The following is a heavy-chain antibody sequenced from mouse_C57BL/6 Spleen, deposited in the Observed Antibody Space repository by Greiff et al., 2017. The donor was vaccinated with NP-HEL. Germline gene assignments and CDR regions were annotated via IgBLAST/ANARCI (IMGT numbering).Heavy chain of an antibody. CDR3: ARSHYSTHYFDY. CDR2: IDPNSGGT. D-gene: IGHD2-5*01. CDR1: GYTFTSYW. J-gene: IGHJ2*01. Sequence: QVQLQQPGAELVKPGASVKLSCKASGYTFTSYWLHWVKQRPGRGLEGIGRIDPNSGGTKYNEKFKSKATLTVDKPSSTAYMQLSSLTSEDSAVYYCARSHYSTHYFDYWGQGTTLTVSS. V-gene: IGHV1-72*01.